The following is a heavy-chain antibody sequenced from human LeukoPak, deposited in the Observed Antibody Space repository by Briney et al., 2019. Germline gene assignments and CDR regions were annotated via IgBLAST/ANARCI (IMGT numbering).Heavy chain of an antibody. CDR1: GFTLSSYA. D-gene: IGHD2-15*01. J-gene: IGHJ4*02. V-gene: IGHV3-23*01. CDR3: AKDRRYCSGGSCRKFDY. CDR2: ISGSGGST. Sequence: GGSLRLSCAASGFTLSSYAMSWVRQAPGKGLEWASAISGSGGSTYYADSVKGRFTISRDNSKNTLYLQMNSLRAEDTAVYYCAKDRRYCSGGSCRKFDYWGQGTLVTVSS.